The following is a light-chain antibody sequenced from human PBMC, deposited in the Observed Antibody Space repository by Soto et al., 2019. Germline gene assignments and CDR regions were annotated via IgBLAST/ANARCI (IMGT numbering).Light chain of an antibody. CDR2: ESN. CDR3: GTWDSSLNGGV. V-gene: IGLV1-51*02. CDR1: SSNIGNKY. J-gene: IGLJ2*01. Sequence: QSVLTQPPSVSAALGQRVTISCSGSSSNIGNKYVSWYQQLPVSAPKLLIYESNKRPSGIPDRFSGSKSGTSATLDITGLQTGDEADYYCGTWDSSLNGGVFGGGTKVTVL.